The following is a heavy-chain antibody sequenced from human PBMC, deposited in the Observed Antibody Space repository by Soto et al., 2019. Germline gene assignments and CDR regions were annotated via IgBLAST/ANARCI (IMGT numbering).Heavy chain of an antibody. D-gene: IGHD2-15*01. V-gene: IGHV3-43*01. CDR1: GFTFNHYT. CDR3: AKAEVVQTPYYYYGMDV. J-gene: IGHJ6*02. CDR2: ISWDGGST. Sequence: GGSLRLSFAAFGFTFNHYTMHCVRQAPGKGLEWVSLISWDGGSTYYADSVKGRFTISRDNSKNSLYLQMNSLRTEDTALYYCAKAEVVQTPYYYYGMDVWGQGTTVTVS.